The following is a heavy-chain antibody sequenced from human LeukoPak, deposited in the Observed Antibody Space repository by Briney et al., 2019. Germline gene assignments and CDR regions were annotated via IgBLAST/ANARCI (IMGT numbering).Heavy chain of an antibody. Sequence: GASVKVSCKASGYTFTSYAMHWARQAPGQRLEWMGWINAGNGNTKYSQEFQGRVTITRDTSASTAYMELSSLRSEDMAVYYCARGAYDFWSGYYVSWFDPWGQGTLVTVSS. V-gene: IGHV1-3*03. CDR2: INAGNGNT. J-gene: IGHJ5*02. CDR1: GYTFTSYA. D-gene: IGHD3-3*01. CDR3: ARGAYDFWSGYYVSWFDP.